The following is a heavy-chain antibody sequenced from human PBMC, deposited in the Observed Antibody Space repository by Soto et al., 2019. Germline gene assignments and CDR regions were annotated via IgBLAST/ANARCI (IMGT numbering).Heavy chain of an antibody. Sequence: EVRLVESGGALVQPGRSLRLSCATSGLAFGDHAMSWVRQGPGKGLEWVGSISTTPYGETVEYAASVKDRFTISRDDSKYIAYLEMKSLRPEDTAVYYCATTSQSSIINYYRHISGHYGEFDNWGQGPLVTVSS. J-gene: IGHJ4*02. CDR2: ISTTPYGETV. D-gene: IGHD3-22*01. CDR3: ATTSQSSIINYYRHISGHYGEFDN. V-gene: IGHV3-49*04. CDR1: GLAFGDHA.